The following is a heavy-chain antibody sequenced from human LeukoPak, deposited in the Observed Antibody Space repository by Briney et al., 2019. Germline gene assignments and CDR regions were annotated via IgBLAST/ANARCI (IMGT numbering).Heavy chain of an antibody. CDR2: INPNSGGT. Sequence: ASVKVSCKASGGTFSSYAISWVRQAPGQGLEWMGWINPNSGGTNYAQKFEGWVTMTRDTSISTAYMELSRLRSDDTAVYYCARDFFEYSSSFYYMDVWGKGTTVTVSS. D-gene: IGHD6-6*01. CDR3: ARDFFEYSSSFYYMDV. J-gene: IGHJ6*03. CDR1: GGTFSSYA. V-gene: IGHV1-2*04.